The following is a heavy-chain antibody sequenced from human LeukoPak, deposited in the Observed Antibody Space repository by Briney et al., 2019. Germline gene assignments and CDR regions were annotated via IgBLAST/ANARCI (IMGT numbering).Heavy chain of an antibody. Sequence: SETLSLTCAVSGGSISSGGYSWSWIRQPPGKGLECIGYIYHSGSTYYNPSLKSRVTISVDRSKNQFSLKLSSVTAADTAVYYCARVKDPDSGYARRFDYWGQGTLVTVSP. J-gene: IGHJ4*02. V-gene: IGHV4-30-2*01. CDR1: GGSISSGGYS. D-gene: IGHD5-12*01. CDR2: IYHSGST. CDR3: ARVKDPDSGYARRFDY.